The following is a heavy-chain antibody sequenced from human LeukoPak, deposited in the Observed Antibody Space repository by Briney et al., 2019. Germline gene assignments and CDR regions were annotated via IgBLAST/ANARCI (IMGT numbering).Heavy chain of an antibody. CDR3: TRGPRNDP. J-gene: IGHJ5*01. CDR2: VHPNSGIT. CDR1: GYPFTTYE. D-gene: IGHD1-14*01. Sequence: ASVKVSCETSGYPFTTYEINWVRQAAGQGLEWLGWVHPNSGITTYAQKFQGRVTMTRDTSISTAYMELSGLTSDDTAVYFCTRGPRNDPWGQGTLVTLSS. V-gene: IGHV1-8*01.